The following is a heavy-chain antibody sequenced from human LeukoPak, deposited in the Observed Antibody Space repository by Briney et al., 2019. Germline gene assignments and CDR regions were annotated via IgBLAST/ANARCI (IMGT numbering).Heavy chain of an antibody. D-gene: IGHD5-18*01. V-gene: IGHV3-48*03. CDR3: ARDFVDTAMVPDAFDI. CDR1: GFTFSSYE. CDR2: ISSSDSTI. Sequence: GGSLRLSCAASGFTFSSYEMNWVRQAPGKGLEWVSYISSSDSTIYYADSVKGRFTISRDNAKNSLYLQMNSLRTEDTAVYYCARDFVDTAMVPDAFDIWGQGTMVTVSS. J-gene: IGHJ3*02.